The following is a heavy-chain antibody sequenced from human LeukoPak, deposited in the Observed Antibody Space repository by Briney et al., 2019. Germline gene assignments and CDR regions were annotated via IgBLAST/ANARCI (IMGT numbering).Heavy chain of an antibody. Sequence: AGGSLRLSCEASGFTFSNYNMNWVRQAPGQRLEWVSSITSSSSYVFYADSVKGRFTISRDNAQNSLYLQMNSLRAEDTAVYYCAELGITMIGGVWGKGTTVTISS. CDR1: GFTFSNYN. D-gene: IGHD3-10*02. CDR2: ITSSSSYV. J-gene: IGHJ6*04. CDR3: AELGITMIGGV. V-gene: IGHV3-21*01.